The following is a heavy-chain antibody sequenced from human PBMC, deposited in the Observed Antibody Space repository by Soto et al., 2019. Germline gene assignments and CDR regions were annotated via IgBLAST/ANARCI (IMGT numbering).Heavy chain of an antibody. Sequence: PGGSLRLSCTVSADSEFSFSNQYMDWVRQAPGKGLEWVGRSRNRVNNLSTAYAASVQGRFTISRDESKNTEYLQMHSLKTDYTAVYYCSCVDPSAKSPDYWGQGTLVTVSS. V-gene: IGHV3-72*01. CDR1: EFSFSNQY. J-gene: IGHJ4*02. D-gene: IGHD2-15*01. CDR2: SRNRVNNLST. CDR3: SCVDPSAKSPDY.